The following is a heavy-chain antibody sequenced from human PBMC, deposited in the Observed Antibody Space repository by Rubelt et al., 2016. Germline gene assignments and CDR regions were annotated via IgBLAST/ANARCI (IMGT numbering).Heavy chain of an antibody. V-gene: IGHV1-24*01. J-gene: IGHJ4*02. CDR2: FDPEDGET. D-gene: IGHD3-3*01. CDR1: GYTLTELS. Sequence: QVQLVQSGAEVKKPGASVKVSCKVSGYTLTELSMHWVRQAPGKGLEWMGGFDPEDGETMYAQKCPGRVTMTEDTSTDTAYMELSSLRSEDTAGYYCATIGLEWLLEDYWGQGTLVTVSS. CDR3: ATIGLEWLLEDY.